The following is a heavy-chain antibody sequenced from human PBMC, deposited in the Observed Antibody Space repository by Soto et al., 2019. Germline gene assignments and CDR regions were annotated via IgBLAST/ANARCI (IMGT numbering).Heavy chain of an antibody. V-gene: IGHV4-30-4*01. CDR2: INYSGST. D-gene: IGHD3-10*01. J-gene: IGHJ6*02. CDR3: ARVPPGSGTYFNYYDAMDV. Sequence: QVQLQESGPGLVKPSQTLSLSCTLSGDSISSGNYYWGWIRHSPGKGLEWIAYINYSGSTYWNQSLRGRITMSVDTWKNQFSLKLRSVTAADTAVYYCARVPPGSGTYFNYYDAMDVWGQGTTVTVSS. CDR1: GDSISSGNYY.